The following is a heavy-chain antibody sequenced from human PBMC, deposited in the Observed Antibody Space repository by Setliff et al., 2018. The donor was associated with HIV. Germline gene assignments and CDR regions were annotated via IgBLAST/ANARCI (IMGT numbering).Heavy chain of an antibody. V-gene: IGHV4-31*03. CDR1: GGAISSGGYY. D-gene: IGHD6-19*01. Sequence: SETLSLTCTVSGGAISSGGYYWSWIRQHPGKGLEWIAYIYYSGSTYYNPSLQSRVTISVDTSKNQFSLKVTSVTAADTAVYYCARALGIGSAYFQHWGLGTLVTVSS. CDR2: IYYSGST. J-gene: IGHJ1*01. CDR3: ARALGIGSAYFQH.